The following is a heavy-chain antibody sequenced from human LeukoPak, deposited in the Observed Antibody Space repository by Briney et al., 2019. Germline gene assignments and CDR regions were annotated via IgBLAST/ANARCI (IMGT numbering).Heavy chain of an antibody. CDR1: GGSISSYY. D-gene: IGHD6-19*01. CDR3: ARHLGSGWYYFDY. CDR2: IYSSGNT. J-gene: IGHJ4*02. V-gene: IGHV4-59*05. Sequence: PSETLSLTCAVSGGSISSYYWSWIRQPPGKGLEYIGSIYSSGNTYYNPSLKSRVTISVDTSKNQFSLKLSSVTAADTVVYYCARHLGSGWYYFDYWGQGTLVTVSS.